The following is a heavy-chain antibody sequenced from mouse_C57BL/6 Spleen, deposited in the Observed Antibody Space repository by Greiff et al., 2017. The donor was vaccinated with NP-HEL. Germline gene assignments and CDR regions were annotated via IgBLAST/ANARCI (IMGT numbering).Heavy chain of an antibody. CDR1: GFTFSNYW. J-gene: IGHJ2*01. V-gene: IGHV6-3*01. CDR3: TDSPYYYGSSFDY. Sequence: EVKVEESGGGLVQPGGSMKLSCVASGFTFSNYWMNWVRQSPEKGLEWVAQIRLKSDNYATHYAESVKGRFTISRDDSKSSVYLQMNNLRAEDTGIYYCTDSPYYYGSSFDYWGQGTTLTVSS. CDR2: IRLKSDNYAT. D-gene: IGHD1-1*01.